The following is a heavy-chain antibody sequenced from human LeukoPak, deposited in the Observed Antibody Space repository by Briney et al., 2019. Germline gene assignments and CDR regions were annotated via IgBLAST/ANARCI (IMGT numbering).Heavy chain of an antibody. CDR3: ARGGFYDLGSPIY. D-gene: IGHD3-10*01. CDR2: INGGGSGT. J-gene: IGHJ4*02. V-gene: IGHV3-74*01. Sequence: GGSLRLSCAASGFTFSNYWMHWVRQAPGKGLVWVSRINGGGSGTIYADSVKGRISISRDNAKNTLLLQMNSLRAEDTAVYYCARGGFYDLGSPIYWGQGTLVTVSS. CDR1: GFTFSNYW.